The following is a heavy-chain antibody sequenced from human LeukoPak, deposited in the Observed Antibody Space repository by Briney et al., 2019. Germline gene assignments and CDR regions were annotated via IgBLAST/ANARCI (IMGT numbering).Heavy chain of an antibody. J-gene: IGHJ4*02. Sequence: GGSLRLSCAASGFTLRSYAMNWVRQAPGKGLEWVSYISSSSGTIYYADSVKGRFTISRDNAKNSLYLQMNSLRAEDTAVYYCARDKGYSNHGLGYWGQGTLVTVSS. D-gene: IGHD4-11*01. CDR3: ARDKGYSNHGLGY. V-gene: IGHV3-48*04. CDR2: ISSSSGTI. CDR1: GFTLRSYA.